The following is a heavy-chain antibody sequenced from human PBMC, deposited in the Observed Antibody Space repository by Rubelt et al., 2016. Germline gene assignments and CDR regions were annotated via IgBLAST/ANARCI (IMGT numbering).Heavy chain of an antibody. J-gene: IGHJ4*02. D-gene: IGHD3-3*01. CDR3: ARAQRVFTIFGVVTSGYFDY. CDR2: IYSGGST. Sequence: VSSNYMSWVRQAPGKGLEWVSVIYSGGSTYYADSVKGRFTISRHNSKNTLYLQMNSLRAEDTAVYYCARAQRVFTIFGVVTSGYFDYWGQGTLVTVSS. CDR1: VSSNY. V-gene: IGHV3-53*04.